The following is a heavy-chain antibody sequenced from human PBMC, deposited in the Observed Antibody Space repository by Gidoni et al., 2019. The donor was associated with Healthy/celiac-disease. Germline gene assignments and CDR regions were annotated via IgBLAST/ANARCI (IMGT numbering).Heavy chain of an antibody. Sequence: QVQLQQWGAGLLKPSETLSLTCAVYGGSFSGYYWSWIRQPPGKGLEWIGEINHSGSTNDTPSLKSLVPISVDTSKHQFSLKLSSVTAADTAVYYCARLRYCSSTSCALDDYWGQGTLVTVSS. J-gene: IGHJ4*02. D-gene: IGHD2-2*01. V-gene: IGHV4-34*01. CDR3: ARLRYCSSTSCALDDY. CDR2: INHSGST. CDR1: GGSFSGYY.